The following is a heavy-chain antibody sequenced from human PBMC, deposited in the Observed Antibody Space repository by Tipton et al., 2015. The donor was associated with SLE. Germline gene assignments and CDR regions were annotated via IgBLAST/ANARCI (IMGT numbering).Heavy chain of an antibody. J-gene: IGHJ6*03. V-gene: IGHV4-34*01. CDR3: ASIVGATHYYYYMDV. D-gene: IGHD1-26*01. CDR2: INHSGST. Sequence: TLSLTCAVYGGSFSGYYWSWIRQPPGKGLEWIGEINHSGSTNYNPSLKSRVTISVDTSKNQFSLKLSSVTAADTAVYYCASIVGATHYYYYMDVWGKGTTVTVSS. CDR1: GGSFSGYY.